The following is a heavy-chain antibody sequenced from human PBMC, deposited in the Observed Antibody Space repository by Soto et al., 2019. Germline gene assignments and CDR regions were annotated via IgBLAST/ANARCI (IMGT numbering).Heavy chain of an antibody. CDR2: ISASGGST. Sequence: EVQLLESGGGLVQPGGSLRLSCAASGFTFSSYAMSWVRQAPGKGLEWVSGISASGGSTYYADSVKGRFTLSRDNSKNTLYLQMNSMRVDDTAVDYCARRKDDYEDSWGQGTLVTVSS. CDR1: GFTFSSYA. V-gene: IGHV3-23*01. CDR3: ARRKDDYEDS. D-gene: IGHD4-17*01. J-gene: IGHJ4*02.